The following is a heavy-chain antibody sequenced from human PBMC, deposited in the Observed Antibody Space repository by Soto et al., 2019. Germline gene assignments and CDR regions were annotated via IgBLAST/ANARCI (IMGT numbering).Heavy chain of an antibody. CDR2: ISKSGASK. D-gene: IGHD4-17*01. CDR3: VKDFQGGDYGEPNFSFSGMAV. CDR1: GFSFSDYP. J-gene: IGHJ6*02. Sequence: PGGSLRLSCAASGFSFSDYPMSWVRHEPGKGLEWISTISKSGASKYYANSVRGRSAVSRDNSRNTLHLQMNSLSAADTALYYCVKDFQGGDYGEPNFSFSGMAVWGQGTTVTVSS. V-gene: IGHV3-23*01.